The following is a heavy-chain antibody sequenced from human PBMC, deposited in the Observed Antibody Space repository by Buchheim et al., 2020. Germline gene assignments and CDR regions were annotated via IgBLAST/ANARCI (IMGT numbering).Heavy chain of an antibody. CDR3: AKAYSGSYFRGLYYYGMDV. J-gene: IGHJ6*02. Sequence: EVQLLESGGGLVQPGGSLRLSCAASGFTFSSYAMSWVRQAPGKGLEWVSAISGSGGSTYYADSVKGRFTISRDNSKNTLYLQMNSLRAEDTAVYYCAKAYSGSYFRGLYYYGMDVWGQGTT. CDR2: ISGSGGST. CDR1: GFTFSSYA. V-gene: IGHV3-23*01. D-gene: IGHD1-26*01.